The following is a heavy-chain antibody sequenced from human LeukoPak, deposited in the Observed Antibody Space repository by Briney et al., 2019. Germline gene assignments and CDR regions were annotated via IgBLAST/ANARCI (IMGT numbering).Heavy chain of an antibody. V-gene: IGHV4-59*12. J-gene: IGHJ3*02. CDR2: IYYSGST. CDR1: GGSISSYY. Sequence: SETLSLTCTVSGGSISSYYWSWIRQPPGKGLEWIGYIYYSGSTNYNPSLKSRVTISVDTSKNQFSLKLSSVTAADTAVYYCARVGREDDFWSGYYNAFDIWGQGTMVTVSS. CDR3: ARVGREDDFWSGYYNAFDI. D-gene: IGHD3-3*01.